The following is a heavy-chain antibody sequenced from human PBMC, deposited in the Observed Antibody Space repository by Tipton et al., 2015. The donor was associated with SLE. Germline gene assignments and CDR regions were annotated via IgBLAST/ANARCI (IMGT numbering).Heavy chain of an antibody. CDR3: AKGPIAVAGTRLEDAAFDI. Sequence: TLSLTCAVYGGSFSGYYWSWIRQPPGKGLEWIGEINHSGSTNYNPSLKSRVTISVDTSKNQFSLKLSSVTAEDTAVYYCAKGPIAVAGTRLEDAAFDIWGQGTMVTVSS. CDR1: GGSFSGYY. J-gene: IGHJ3*02. V-gene: IGHV4-34*01. CDR2: INHSGST. D-gene: IGHD6-19*01.